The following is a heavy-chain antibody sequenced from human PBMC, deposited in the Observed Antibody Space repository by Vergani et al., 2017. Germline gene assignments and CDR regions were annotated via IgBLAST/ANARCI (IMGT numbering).Heavy chain of an antibody. CDR1: GYTFTGYY. CDR3: ARARYCSGGSCYPGYYYYMDV. Sequence: QVQLVQSGAEVKKPGASVKVSCKASGYTFTGYYMHWVRQAPGQGLEWMGWIKPNSGGTNYAQKFQGRVTMTRDTSISTAYMELSRLRSDDTAVYYCARARYCSGGSCYPGYYYYMDVWGKGTTVTVSS. D-gene: IGHD2-15*01. CDR2: IKPNSGGT. V-gene: IGHV1-2*02. J-gene: IGHJ6*03.